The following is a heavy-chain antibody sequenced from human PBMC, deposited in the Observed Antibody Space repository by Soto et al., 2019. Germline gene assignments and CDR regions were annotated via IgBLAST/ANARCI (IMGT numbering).Heavy chain of an antibody. CDR1: GFTFSSYS. V-gene: IGHV3-21*01. CDR3: ARGGITMVRGVILSYFDY. CDR2: ISSSSSYI. D-gene: IGHD3-10*01. Sequence: EVQLVESGGGLVQPGGSLRLSCAASGFTFSSYSMNWVRQAPGKGLGWVSSISSSSSYIYYADSVKGRFTISRDNAKNSLYLQMNSLRAEDTAVYYCARGGITMVRGVILSYFDYWGQGTLVTVSS. J-gene: IGHJ4*02.